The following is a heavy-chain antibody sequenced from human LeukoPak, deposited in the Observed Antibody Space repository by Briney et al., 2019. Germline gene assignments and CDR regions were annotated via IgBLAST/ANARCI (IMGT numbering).Heavy chain of an antibody. D-gene: IGHD3-10*01. V-gene: IGHV1-69*05. J-gene: IGHJ4*02. CDR2: IIPIFGTA. CDR1: GGTFSSYA. CDR3: ARELRVGYGSGSFDY. Sequence: SVKVSCKASGGTFSSYAISWVRQAPGQGLEWMGGIIPIFGTANYAQKFQGRVTMTRDTSTSTVYMELSSLRSEDTAVYYCARELRVGYGSGSFDYWGQGTLVTVSS.